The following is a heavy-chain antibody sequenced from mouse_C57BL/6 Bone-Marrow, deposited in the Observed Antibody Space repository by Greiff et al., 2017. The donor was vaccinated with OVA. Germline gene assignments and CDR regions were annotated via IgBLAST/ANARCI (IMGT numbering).Heavy chain of an antibody. Sequence: VQLQQPGAELVKPGASVKLSCKASGYTFTSYWMQWVKQRPGQGLEWIGEIDPSDSYTNYNQKFKGKATLTVDTSSSTAYMQLSSLTSEDSAVYYCASAVFAYGGQGTLVTVSA. V-gene: IGHV1-50*01. CDR2: IDPSDSYT. CDR3: ASAVFAY. CDR1: GYTFTSYW. J-gene: IGHJ3*01.